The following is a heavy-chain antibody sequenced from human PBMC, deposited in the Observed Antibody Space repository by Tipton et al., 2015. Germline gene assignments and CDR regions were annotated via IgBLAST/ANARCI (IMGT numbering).Heavy chain of an antibody. CDR3: ARFSYGDYGGFDI. Sequence: SLRLSCAASGFTFSNYSMNWVRQAPGKGLEWVSSISSSTSYIYYADSVKGRFTISRDNAKNSLYLQMNSLRAEDTAVYYCARFSYGDYGGFDIWGQGTMVTVSS. J-gene: IGHJ3*02. V-gene: IGHV3-21*01. CDR1: GFTFSNYS. D-gene: IGHD4-17*01. CDR2: ISSSTSYI.